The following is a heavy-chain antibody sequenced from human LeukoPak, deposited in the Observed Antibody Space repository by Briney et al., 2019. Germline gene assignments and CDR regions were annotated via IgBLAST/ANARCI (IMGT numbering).Heavy chain of an antibody. V-gene: IGHV3-7*01. CDR2: INPDGGAT. J-gene: IGHJ4*02. CDR1: GFTFSAYW. D-gene: IGHD2-21*02. CDR3: ARLFGGVTPFDN. Sequence: PGGSLRLSCVGSGFTFSAYWMSWVRQGPGKGLDWVASINPDGGATRYVDSVRGRFTVSRDNAQNSLYLQMNSLSAEDTAVYYCARLFGGVTPFDNWGQGSLVTVSS.